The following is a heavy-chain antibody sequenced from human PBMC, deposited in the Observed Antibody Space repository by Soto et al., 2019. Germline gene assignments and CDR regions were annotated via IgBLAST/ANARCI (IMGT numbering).Heavy chain of an antibody. CDR2: IKNDGSEK. Sequence: EVQLVESGGGLVQPGGSLRLSCAASGFDFSNDWMTWVRQAPGKGLEWVANIKNDGSEKYYVDSVTGRFTISRHNGRSSVYLQMNSLRAEDTAVSYCVRSYAYWGQGALVIVSS. V-gene: IGHV3-7*01. J-gene: IGHJ4*02. CDR1: GFDFSNDW. CDR3: VRSYAY. D-gene: IGHD2-2*01.